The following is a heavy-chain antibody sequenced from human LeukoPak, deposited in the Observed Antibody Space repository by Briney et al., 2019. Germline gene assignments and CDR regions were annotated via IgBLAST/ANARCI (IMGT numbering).Heavy chain of an antibody. CDR3: ARDRGYCSSTSCSAVLFDY. CDR2: INPNSGGT. D-gene: IGHD2-2*01. V-gene: IGHV1-2*02. CDR1: GYTFTGYY. J-gene: IGHJ4*02. Sequence: ASVKVSCKASGYTFTGYYMHWVRQAPGQGLEWMGWINPNSGGTNYAQKFQGRVTMTRDTSISTAYMELSRLRSDDTAVYYCARDRGYCSSTSCSAVLFDYWGLGTLVTVSS.